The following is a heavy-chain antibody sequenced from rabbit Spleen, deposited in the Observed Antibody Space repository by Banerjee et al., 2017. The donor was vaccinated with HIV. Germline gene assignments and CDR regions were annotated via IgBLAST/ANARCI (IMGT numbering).Heavy chain of an antibody. V-gene: IGHV1S40*01. CDR2: INTGSSGSI. J-gene: IGHJ3*01. CDR1: GFDFISNA. Sequence: QSLEESGGDLVKPGASLTLTCTASGFDFISNAMCWVRQAPGKGLEWIGCINTGSSGSIAYASWAKGRFTISITSSTTVTLQMTSLTAADTATYFCAKSDAAGSWSLDLWGQGTLVTVS. D-gene: IGHD4-2*01. CDR3: AKSDAAGSWSLDL.